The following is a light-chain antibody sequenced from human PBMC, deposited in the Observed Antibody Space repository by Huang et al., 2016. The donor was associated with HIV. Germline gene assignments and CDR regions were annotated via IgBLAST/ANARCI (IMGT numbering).Light chain of an antibody. Sequence: DIQMTQSPSTLSASVGDRVTITCRASQSISSLLAWYQQKPGKATNLLIYKSSNLKTGAPSRFSGRGSGTEFTLTISSLQPDDFATYFCQQYSTYSWTFGQGTKVEL. CDR2: KSS. CDR1: QSISSL. J-gene: IGKJ1*01. V-gene: IGKV1-5*03. CDR3: QQYSTYSWT.